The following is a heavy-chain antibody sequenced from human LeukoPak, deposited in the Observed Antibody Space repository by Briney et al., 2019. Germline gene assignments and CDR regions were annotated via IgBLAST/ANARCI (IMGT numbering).Heavy chain of an antibody. D-gene: IGHD1-26*01. CDR2: IKQDGSEK. V-gene: IGHV3-7*04. Sequence: GGSLRLSCAASGFTFSSYWMSWVRQAPGKGLEWVANIKQDGSEKYYVDSVRGRFTISRDNAKNSLYLQMYSLRADDTAVYYCARGEQLNYFAYWGQGALVTVSS. CDR3: ARGEQLNYFAY. CDR1: GFTFSSYW. J-gene: IGHJ4*02.